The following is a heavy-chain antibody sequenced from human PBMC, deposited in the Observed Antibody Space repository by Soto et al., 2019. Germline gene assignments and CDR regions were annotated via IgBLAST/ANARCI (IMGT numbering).Heavy chain of an antibody. D-gene: IGHD3-10*01. J-gene: IGHJ6*02. V-gene: IGHV1-3*01. Sequence: ASVKVCCKASGYTFTSYAMHWVRQAPGQRLEWMGWINAGNGNTKYSQKFQGRVTITRDTSASTAYMELSSLRSEDTAVYYCASSYYGSGNPKDYYYGMDFWGQGTTVTVS. CDR2: INAGNGNT. CDR1: GYTFTSYA. CDR3: ASSYYGSGNPKDYYYGMDF.